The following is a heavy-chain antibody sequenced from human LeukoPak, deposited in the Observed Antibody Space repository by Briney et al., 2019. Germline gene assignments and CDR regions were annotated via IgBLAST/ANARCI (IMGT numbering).Heavy chain of an antibody. Sequence: PGGSLRLSCAASGFTVSSSYMSWVRQAPGKGLEWVSVIYSGGSGSTYYADSVKGRFTISRDNSKNTLNLQINSPRAEDTAVYYCAHRKATSWAHDYWGQGTLVTVSS. J-gene: IGHJ4*02. CDR1: GFTVSSSY. D-gene: IGHD2-2*01. V-gene: IGHV3-53*01. CDR3: AHRKATSWAHDY. CDR2: IYSGGSGST.